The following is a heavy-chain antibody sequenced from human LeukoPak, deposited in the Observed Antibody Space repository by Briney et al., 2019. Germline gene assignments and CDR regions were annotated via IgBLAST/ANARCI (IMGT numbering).Heavy chain of an antibody. Sequence: SETLSLTCTVSGGSITSSSNHWGWIRQPPGKGLEWIGCIDYSGNTYYNPSLESRVIMFVDTSKNQFSLKLSSLTAADTAVYYCARGARAGYNLEPFDYWGQGTLVTVSS. V-gene: IGHV4-39*01. J-gene: IGHJ4*02. D-gene: IGHD5-24*01. CDR2: IDYSGNT. CDR3: ARGARAGYNLEPFDY. CDR1: GGSITSSSNH.